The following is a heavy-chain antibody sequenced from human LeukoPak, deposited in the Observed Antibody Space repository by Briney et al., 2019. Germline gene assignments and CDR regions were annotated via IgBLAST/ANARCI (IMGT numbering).Heavy chain of an antibody. D-gene: IGHD1-26*01. CDR2: INPSGGST. CDR1: GYTFTSYY. CDR3: ARFWSGSYYDPGYFDY. J-gene: IGHJ4*02. Sequence: ASVKVSCKASGYTFTSYYMHCVRQPPGQGLEWMGIINPSGGSTSYAQKFQGRVTMTRDTSTSTVYMDLSSLRSEHTAVYYCARFWSGSYYDPGYFDYWGQGTLVTVSS. V-gene: IGHV1-46*01.